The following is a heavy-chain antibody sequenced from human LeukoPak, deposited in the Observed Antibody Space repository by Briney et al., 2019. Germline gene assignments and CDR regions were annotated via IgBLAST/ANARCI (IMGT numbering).Heavy chain of an antibody. CDR2: IWYDGSNQ. J-gene: IGHJ2*01. D-gene: IGHD4-23*01. CDR3: ARDYGGNYWFFDL. V-gene: IGHV3-33*01. CDR1: GFIFSSYG. Sequence: GGSLRLSCVASGFIFSSYGMHWVRQAPGKGLEWVAVIWYDGSNQYYADSVKGQFTISRDNSKNTLYLEINSLRAEDTAVYYCARDYGGNYWFFDLWGRGTLVTVSS.